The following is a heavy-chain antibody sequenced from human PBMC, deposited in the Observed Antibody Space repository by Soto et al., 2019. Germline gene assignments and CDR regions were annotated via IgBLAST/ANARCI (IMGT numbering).Heavy chain of an antibody. CDR2: VYSSGAT. Sequence: QVQLQESGPGLVKPSETLSLTCSVSGGSIDYYYWSWIRQPPGKGLEWIAYVYSSGATNYNPSLKRRATISVDTAKDQFSLKLSSVTAADTAVYDCARDRGPYTGFFDYWGQGTLVTVSS. CDR3: ARDRGPYTGFFDY. V-gene: IGHV4-59*01. D-gene: IGHD2-8*02. J-gene: IGHJ4*02. CDR1: GGSIDYYY.